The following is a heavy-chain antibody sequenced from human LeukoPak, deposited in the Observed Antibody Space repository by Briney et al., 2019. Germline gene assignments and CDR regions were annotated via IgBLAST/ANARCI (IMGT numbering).Heavy chain of an antibody. J-gene: IGHJ4*02. Sequence: PSETLSLTCAVYGESFSDYYWSWIRQPPGKGLEWIGEINHSGSTNYNPSLKSRVTISVDTSKNQFSLKLSSVTAADTAMYYCARDTYGDYSFDYWGQGALVTVAS. D-gene: IGHD4-17*01. CDR1: GESFSDYY. CDR3: ARDTYGDYSFDY. CDR2: INHSGST. V-gene: IGHV4-34*01.